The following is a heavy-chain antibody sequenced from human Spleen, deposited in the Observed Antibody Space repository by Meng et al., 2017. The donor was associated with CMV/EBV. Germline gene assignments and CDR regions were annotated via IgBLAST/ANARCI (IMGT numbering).Heavy chain of an antibody. CDR3: ARLHWLVYYFDY. CDR2: IYYSGST. V-gene: IGHV4-59*01. J-gene: IGHJ4*02. Sequence: GSLRLSCTVSGGSISNYYWTWIRQPPGKGLEWIGYIYYSGSTYYNPSLKSRVTISVDTSKNQFSLKLSSVTAADTAVYYCARLHWLVYYFDYWGQGTLVTVSS. CDR1: GGSISNYY. D-gene: IGHD6-19*01.